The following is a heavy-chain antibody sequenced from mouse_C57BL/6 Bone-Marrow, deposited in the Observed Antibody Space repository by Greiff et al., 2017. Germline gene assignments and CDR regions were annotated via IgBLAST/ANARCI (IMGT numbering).Heavy chain of an antibody. Sequence: EVNVVESGEGLVKPGGSLKLSCAASGFTFSSYAMSWVRQTPEKRLEWVAYISSGGDDIYYADTVKGRFTISRDNARNTLYLQMSSLKSEDTAMYYCTNYGNYDAMDYWGQGTSVTVSS. CDR1: GFTFSSYA. CDR3: TNYGNYDAMDY. V-gene: IGHV5-9-1*02. D-gene: IGHD2-1*01. J-gene: IGHJ4*01. CDR2: ISSGGDDI.